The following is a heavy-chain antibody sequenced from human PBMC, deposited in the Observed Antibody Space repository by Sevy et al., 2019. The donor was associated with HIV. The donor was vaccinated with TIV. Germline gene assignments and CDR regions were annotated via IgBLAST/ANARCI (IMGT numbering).Heavy chain of an antibody. V-gene: IGHV3-74*01. CDR3: VAANSWEDY. D-gene: IGHD6-13*01. CDR1: GYTFSNYW. Sequence: GGSLRLSCEGSGYTFSNYWMHWVRQAPGKGLEWVSRVKNDGSTAYADSVKGRFTISRDKAENTMSLKMNSLRVEDTALYYCVAANSWEDYWGQGTLVTVSS. CDR2: VKNDGST. J-gene: IGHJ4*02.